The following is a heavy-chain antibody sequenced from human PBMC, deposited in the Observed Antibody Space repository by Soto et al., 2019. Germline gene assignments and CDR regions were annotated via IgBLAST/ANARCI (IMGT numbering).Heavy chain of an antibody. CDR1: GFTFSSYW. J-gene: IGHJ4*02. D-gene: IGHD2-15*01. CDR2: IKQDGSEK. Sequence: GGSLRLSCAASGFTFSSYWMSWVRQAPGKGLEWVANIKQDGSEKYYVDSVKGRFTISRDNAKNSLYLQMNSLRAEDTAVYYCARDAVVVAANLYNKYYFDYWGQGTLVTVSS. V-gene: IGHV3-7*05. CDR3: ARDAVVVAANLYNKYYFDY.